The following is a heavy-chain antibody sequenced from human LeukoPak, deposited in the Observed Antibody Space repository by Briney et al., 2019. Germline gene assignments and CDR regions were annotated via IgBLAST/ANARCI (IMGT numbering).Heavy chain of an antibody. CDR2: IYYSGTT. J-gene: IGHJ4*02. Sequence: SETLSLTCTVSGGSISSGDYYWSWIRQPPGKGLEWIGYIYYSGTTYYNPSLKSRVTISVDTSKNQFSLKLSSVTAADTAVYYCARNLYYGSGPYFDYWGQGTLVTVSS. D-gene: IGHD3-10*01. V-gene: IGHV4-30-4*01. CDR1: GGSISSGDYY. CDR3: ARNLYYGSGPYFDY.